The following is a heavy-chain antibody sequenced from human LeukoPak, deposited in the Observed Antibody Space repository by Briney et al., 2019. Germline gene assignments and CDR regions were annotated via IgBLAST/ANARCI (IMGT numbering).Heavy chain of an antibody. CDR1: GFTFSSYA. J-gene: IGHJ4*02. CDR3: AGYYCSSGTCRKYLDY. V-gene: IGHV3-23*01. Sequence: PGGSLRLSCAASGFTFSSYAMSWVSQAPGKGLEWVSTISAAGGITYYADSVKGRFTISRDISKNTLFLQMSSLRAEDTAVYYCAGYYCSSGTCRKYLDYWGQGTLVTVSS. D-gene: IGHD2-15*01. CDR2: ISAAGGIT.